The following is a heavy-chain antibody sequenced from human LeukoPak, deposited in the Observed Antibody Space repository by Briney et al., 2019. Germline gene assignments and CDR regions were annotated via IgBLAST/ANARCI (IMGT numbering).Heavy chain of an antibody. CDR2: IYSGNST. CDR3: AKEFFSSGWSFDY. D-gene: IGHD6-19*01. Sequence: GGSLRLSCAASGFTVSSNYMSWVRQAPGKGLEWVSVIYSGNSTYYADSVKGRFTISRDNSKNTLYLQMNSLRAEDTAVYYCAKEFFSSGWSFDYWGQGTLVTVSS. J-gene: IGHJ4*02. CDR1: GFTVSSNY. V-gene: IGHV3-53*01.